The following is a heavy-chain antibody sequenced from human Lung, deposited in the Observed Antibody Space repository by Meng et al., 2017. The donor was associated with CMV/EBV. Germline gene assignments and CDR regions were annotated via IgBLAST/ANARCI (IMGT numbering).Heavy chain of an antibody. Sequence: GESLKISCAASGFTFDDYTMHWVRQAPGKGLEWVSLISWDGGSTYYADSVKGRFTISRDNSKNSLYLQMNSLRTEDTALYYCVKDLAAAGQLYYYYGMDVWGQGXTVTVSS. CDR3: VKDLAAAGQLYYYYGMDV. D-gene: IGHD6-13*01. J-gene: IGHJ6*02. CDR2: ISWDGGST. CDR1: GFTFDDYT. V-gene: IGHV3-43*01.